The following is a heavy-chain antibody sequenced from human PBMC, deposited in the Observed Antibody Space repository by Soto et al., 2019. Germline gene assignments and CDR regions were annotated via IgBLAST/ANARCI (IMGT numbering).Heavy chain of an antibody. D-gene: IGHD3-16*01. J-gene: IGHJ1*01. CDR1: GFSFSAYN. CDR2: IKVGSSRI. Sequence: LRLSCIGSGFSFSAYNMNWVRQAPGKALEWVSSIKVGSSRIYQPDSMKGRFTISRDDARNSVYLQINSMRAKDRALYFCVRSPKFGVCGAFWGRGTQVTVSS. CDR3: VRSPKFGVCGAF. V-gene: IGHV3-21*01.